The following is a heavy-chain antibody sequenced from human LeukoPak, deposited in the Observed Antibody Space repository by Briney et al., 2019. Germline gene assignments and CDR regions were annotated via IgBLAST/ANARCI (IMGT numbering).Heavy chain of an antibody. V-gene: IGHV1-2*02. J-gene: IGHJ4*02. CDR1: GFTFTGYY. Sequence: ASVTISCKASGFTFTGYYIHWVRQAPGQGLECMGYINPHSGGTNSPREFQGRVTMTTDTSISAAYMGLSSLISDNTAMYYCVREGNELLSKNFDYWGQGTLVTVSS. D-gene: IGHD2-21*02. CDR3: VREGNELLSKNFDY. CDR2: INPHSGGT.